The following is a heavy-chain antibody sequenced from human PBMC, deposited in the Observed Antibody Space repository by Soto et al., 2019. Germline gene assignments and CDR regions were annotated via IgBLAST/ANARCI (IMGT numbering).Heavy chain of an antibody. CDR1: GGTFSSYA. CDR3: ARVRREVTAAYAFDI. J-gene: IGHJ3*02. V-gene: IGHV1-69*01. CDR2: IIPIFGTA. D-gene: IGHD2-21*02. Sequence: QVQLVQSGAEVKKPGSSVKVSCKASGGTFSSYAISWVRKAPGQGLEWMGGIIPIFGTANYAQKFQGRVTITADESTTTAYMELSSLRSEDTAVYYCARVRREVTAAYAFDIWGQGTMVTVSS.